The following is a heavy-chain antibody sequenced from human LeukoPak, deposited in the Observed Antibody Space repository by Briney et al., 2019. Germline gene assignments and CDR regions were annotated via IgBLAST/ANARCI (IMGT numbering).Heavy chain of an antibody. J-gene: IGHJ4*02. D-gene: IGHD6-6*01. V-gene: IGHV1-8*01. CDR3: ARVLRSSSGYYFDY. Sequence: ASVKVSCKASGYTFTSYDINWVRQATGQGLEWMGWMNPNSGNTGYAQKFQGRVTMTRDTSTSTVYMELSSLRSEDTAVYYCARVLRSSSGYYFDYWGQGTLVTVSS. CDR1: GYTFTSYD. CDR2: MNPNSGNT.